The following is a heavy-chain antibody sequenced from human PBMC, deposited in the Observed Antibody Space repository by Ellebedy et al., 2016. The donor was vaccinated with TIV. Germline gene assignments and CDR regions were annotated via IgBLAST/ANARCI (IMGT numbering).Heavy chain of an antibody. CDR3: ARDTDREVSDV. D-gene: IGHD5/OR15-5a*01. J-gene: IGHJ6*02. V-gene: IGHV4-4*07. CDR1: GGSMIAYY. Sequence: MPSETLSLTCSVSGGSMIAYYWIWVRQPAGRKLAWIGRIYSTGSTNYNPSLKSRVTMSLDTSKNQFSLRLTSVTAADTAVYYCARDTDREVSDVWGQGTTVTVSS. CDR2: IYSTGST.